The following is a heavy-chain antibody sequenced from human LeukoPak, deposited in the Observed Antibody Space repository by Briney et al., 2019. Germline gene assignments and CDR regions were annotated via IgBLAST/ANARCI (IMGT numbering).Heavy chain of an antibody. CDR1: GFAFSSFA. Sequence: QAGGSLRLSCAASGFAFSSFAMGWVRQSPGKGLEWLSTINGGGNTTFYADSVKGRFTISRDNSKNTLYLYMDGLRPDDTAIYYCTKELHVAVAVADYYYFYMDVWGRGTAVSVSS. D-gene: IGHD6-19*01. V-gene: IGHV3-23*01. CDR2: INGGGNTT. J-gene: IGHJ6*03. CDR3: TKELHVAVAVADYYYFYMDV.